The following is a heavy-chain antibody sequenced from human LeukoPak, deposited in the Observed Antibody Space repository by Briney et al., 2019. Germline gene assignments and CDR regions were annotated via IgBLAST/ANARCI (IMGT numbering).Heavy chain of an antibody. CDR1: GYTFTSYL. CDR3: ARDPGAHPVAGNPFDY. J-gene: IGHJ4*02. D-gene: IGHD3-10*01. CDR2: ISAYDGNT. Sequence: ASVKVSCKASGYTFTSYLISWVRQAPGQGPEWMGWISAYDGNTNYAEKLQGRVTMTTDTSTSTAYMELRSLRSDDTAVYYCARDPGAHPVAGNPFDYWGQGTLVTVSS. V-gene: IGHV1-18*01.